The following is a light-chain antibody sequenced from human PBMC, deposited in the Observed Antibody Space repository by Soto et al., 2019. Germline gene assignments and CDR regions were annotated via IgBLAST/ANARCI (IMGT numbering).Light chain of an antibody. CDR1: QSVSSN. Sequence: GERATLSCRASQSVSSNLAWYQQKPGQAPRLLIYGASTRATGITARFSGSGSGTEFTLTISSLQSEDFAVYYYQQSGRPFGQGTKVDIK. CDR3: QQSGRP. CDR2: GAS. V-gene: IGKV3-15*01. J-gene: IGKJ1*01.